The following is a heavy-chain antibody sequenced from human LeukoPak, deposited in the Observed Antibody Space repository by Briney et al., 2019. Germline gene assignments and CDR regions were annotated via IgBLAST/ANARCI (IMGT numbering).Heavy chain of an antibody. D-gene: IGHD3-22*01. J-gene: IGHJ4*02. V-gene: IGHV3-53*01. CDR3: ASQRRDYYDSSGSVLTDY. Sequence: GGSLRLSCAASGFTFGDYAMHWVRQAPGKGLEWVSVIYSGGSTYYADSVKGRFTISRDNSKNTLYLQMNSLRAEDTAVYYCASQRRDYYDSSGSVLTDYWGQGTLVTVSS. CDR2: IYSGGST. CDR1: GFTFGDYA.